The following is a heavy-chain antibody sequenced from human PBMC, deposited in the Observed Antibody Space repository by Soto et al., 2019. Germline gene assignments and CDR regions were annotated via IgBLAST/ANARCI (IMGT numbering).Heavy chain of an antibody. CDR1: GFTFSGYG. D-gene: IGHD5-12*01. Sequence: QVHLVESGGGVVQPGRSLRLSCEASGFTFSGYGMHWVRQAPGKGLEWVSFVSYEGSNKYYADSVKGRFTISKDNSKNTVNLQMNSLRAEDTAVYYCAKEERHSGYIIDYWGQGTVVTVSS. V-gene: IGHV3-30*18. CDR2: VSYEGSNK. CDR3: AKEERHSGYIIDY. J-gene: IGHJ4*02.